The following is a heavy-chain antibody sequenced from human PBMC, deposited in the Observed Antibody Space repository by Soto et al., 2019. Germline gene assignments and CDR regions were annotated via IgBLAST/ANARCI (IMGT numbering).Heavy chain of an antibody. CDR2: IYYSGST. V-gene: IGHV4-59*01. CDR3: ARAKSRYSYGYPGAFDI. CDR1: GGSISSYY. Sequence: SETLSLTCTVSGGSISSYYWSWIRQPPGKGLEWIGYIYYSGSTNYNPSLKSRVTISVDTSKNQFSLKLSSVTAADTAVYYCARAKSRYSYGYPGAFDIWGQGTMVTVSS. D-gene: IGHD5-18*01. J-gene: IGHJ3*02.